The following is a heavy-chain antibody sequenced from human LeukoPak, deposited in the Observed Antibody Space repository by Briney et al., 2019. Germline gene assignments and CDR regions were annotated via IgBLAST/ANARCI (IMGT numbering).Heavy chain of an antibody. D-gene: IGHD5-18*01. CDR3: ARVWIQSNWFDP. Sequence: PSETLSLTCAVSGYSISSGYYWAWIRQPPGKGLQYIGSIYHSGSTYYNPSLKSRVTISVDTSKNQFSLKLSSVTAADTAVYYCARVWIQSNWFDPWGQGTLVTVSS. CDR2: IYHSGST. CDR1: GYSISSGYY. J-gene: IGHJ5*02. V-gene: IGHV4-38-2*01.